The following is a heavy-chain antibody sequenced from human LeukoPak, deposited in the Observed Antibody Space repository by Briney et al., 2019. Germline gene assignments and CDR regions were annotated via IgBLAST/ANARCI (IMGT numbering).Heavy chain of an antibody. CDR3: ARRSHHGSGSYYYYYYGMDV. D-gene: IGHD3-10*01. CDR2: INHSGST. V-gene: IGHV4-34*01. Sequence: TSETLSLTCAVCGGSFSGYYWSWIRQPPGKGLEWIGEINHSGSTYYNPSLKSRVTISVDTSKNQFSLKLSSVTAADTAVYYCARRSHHGSGSYYYYYYGMDVWGQGTTVTVSS. J-gene: IGHJ6*02. CDR1: GGSFSGYY.